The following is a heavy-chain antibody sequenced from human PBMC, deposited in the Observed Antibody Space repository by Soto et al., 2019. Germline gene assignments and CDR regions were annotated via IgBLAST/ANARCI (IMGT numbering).Heavy chain of an antibody. CDR2: IYYPGST. CDR1: GASVISGTYY. CDR3: ARGAGFSYASTWFDI. J-gene: IGHJ5*02. D-gene: IGHD5-18*01. V-gene: IGHV4-61*03. Sequence: SETLSLTCTVFGASVISGTYYWSWFRQAPGKGLEWFGHIYYPGSTNYNPSLNNRVTISVDTSKNHFSLQLTSVTAADTAVYYCARGAGFSYASTWFDIWGQGTLVT.